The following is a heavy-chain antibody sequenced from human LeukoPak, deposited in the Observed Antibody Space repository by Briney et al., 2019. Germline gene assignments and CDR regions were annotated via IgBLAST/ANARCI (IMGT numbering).Heavy chain of an antibody. Sequence: GGSLRLSCAASGFTFSSYAMHWVRQAPGKGLEWVAVISYDGSNKYYADSVKGRFTISRDNSKNTLYLQMNSLRAEDTAVYYCEAADYGDYGSFFDCWGQGTLVTVSS. D-gene: IGHD4-17*01. CDR2: ISYDGSNK. CDR3: EAADYGDYGSFFDC. J-gene: IGHJ4*02. V-gene: IGHV3-30-3*01. CDR1: GFTFSSYA.